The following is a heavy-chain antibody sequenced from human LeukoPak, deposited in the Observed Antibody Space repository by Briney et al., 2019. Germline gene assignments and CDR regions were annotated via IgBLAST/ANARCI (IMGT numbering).Heavy chain of an antibody. V-gene: IGHV1-69*04. CDR3: ASDDLYCSSTSCHPYNWFDP. CDR1: GGTFSSYA. CDR2: IIPILGIA. D-gene: IGHD2-2*01. J-gene: IGHJ5*02. Sequence: ASVKVSCKAPGGTFSSYAISWVRQAPGQGLEWMGRIIPILGIANYAQKFQGRVTITADKSTSTAYMELSSLRSEDTAVYYCASDDLYCSSTSCHPYNWFDPWGQGTLVTVSS.